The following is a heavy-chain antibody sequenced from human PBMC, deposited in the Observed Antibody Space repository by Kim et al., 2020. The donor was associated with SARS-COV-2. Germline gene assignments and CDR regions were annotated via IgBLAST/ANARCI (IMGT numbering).Heavy chain of an antibody. V-gene: IGHV3-23*01. D-gene: IGHD1-26*01. CDR2: ISGSGGST. CDR3: AKMVGATTGISPKTNPYYFDY. CDR1: GFTFSSYA. J-gene: IGHJ4*02. Sequence: GGSLRLSCAASGFTFSSYAMSWVRQAPGKGLEWVSAISGSGGSTYYADSVKGRFTISRDNSKNTLYLQMNSLRAEDTAVYYCAKMVGATTGISPKTNPYYFDYWGQGTLVTVSS.